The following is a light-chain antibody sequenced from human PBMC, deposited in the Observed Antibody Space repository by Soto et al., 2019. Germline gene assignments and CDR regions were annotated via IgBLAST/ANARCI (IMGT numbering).Light chain of an antibody. Sequence: QSALTQPASVSGSPGQSITISCTGTSSDVGDSNYVSWYQQHPGEVPKLLIYDVSSRPSGVSNRFSGSKSGNTASLTISGLQAQDEGDYYCSSYATSNTLNVLFGGGTKLTVL. CDR1: SSDVGDSNY. CDR2: DVS. J-gene: IGLJ2*01. CDR3: SSYATSNTLNVL. V-gene: IGLV2-14*03.